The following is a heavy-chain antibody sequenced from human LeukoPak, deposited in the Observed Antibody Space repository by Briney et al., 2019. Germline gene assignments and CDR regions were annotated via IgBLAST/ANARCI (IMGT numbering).Heavy chain of an antibody. CDR1: GFTFSNYA. Sequence: PGGSLRLSCAASGFTFSNYAMSWVRQAPGKGLEWVSSISGSGGSTYYADSVKGRFTISRDNSKNTLFLQMNSLRAEDTAVYYCALVDYFDAFDIWGRGTMVTVSS. D-gene: IGHD2-2*01. J-gene: IGHJ3*02. CDR2: ISGSGGST. V-gene: IGHV3-23*01. CDR3: ALVDYFDAFDI.